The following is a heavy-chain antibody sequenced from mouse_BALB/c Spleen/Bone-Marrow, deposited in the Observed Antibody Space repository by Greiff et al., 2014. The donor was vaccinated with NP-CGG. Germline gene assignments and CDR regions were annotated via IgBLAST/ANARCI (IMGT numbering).Heavy chain of an antibody. V-gene: IGHV2-9*02. Sequence: QVQLKQSGPGLVAPSQSLSITCTVSGFSLTSCGVHWVRQPPGKGLEWLGAIWAGGSTNYNSALMSRLSITKDNSKSQVFLEMDSLQTDDTAMYYCARVFTTATWGFAYWGQGTLVTVSA. CDR3: ARVFTTATWGFAY. J-gene: IGHJ3*01. D-gene: IGHD1-2*01. CDR1: GFSLTSCG. CDR2: IWAGGST.